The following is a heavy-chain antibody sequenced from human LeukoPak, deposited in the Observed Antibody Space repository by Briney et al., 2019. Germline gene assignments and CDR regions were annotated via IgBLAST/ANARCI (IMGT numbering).Heavy chain of an antibody. Sequence: ASVKVSCKASGYTFTSYDINWVRQATGQGLEWMGWMNPNSGGTNYAQKFQGRVTMTRDTSISTAYMELSRLRSDDTAVYYCARERRSWVATVVDYWGQGTLVTVSS. J-gene: IGHJ4*02. CDR3: ARERRSWVATVVDY. V-gene: IGHV1-2*02. CDR2: MNPNSGGT. D-gene: IGHD4-23*01. CDR1: GYTFTSYD.